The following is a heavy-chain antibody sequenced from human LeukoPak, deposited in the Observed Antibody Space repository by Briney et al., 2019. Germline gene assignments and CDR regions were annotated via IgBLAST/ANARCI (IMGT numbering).Heavy chain of an antibody. Sequence: SQTLSLTCTVSGGSIGSGDYYWSWIRQPPGKGLEWIGYIYYSGSTYYNPSLKSRVTISVDTSKNQFSLKLSSVTAADTAVYYCAGYGDYVLWAFDIWGQGTMVTVSS. V-gene: IGHV4-30-4*01. CDR2: IYYSGST. J-gene: IGHJ3*02. D-gene: IGHD4-17*01. CDR1: GGSIGSGDYY. CDR3: AGYGDYVLWAFDI.